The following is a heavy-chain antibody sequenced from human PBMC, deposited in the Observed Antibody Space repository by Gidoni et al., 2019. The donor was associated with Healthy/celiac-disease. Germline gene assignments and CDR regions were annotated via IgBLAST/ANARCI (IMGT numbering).Heavy chain of an antibody. J-gene: IGHJ5*02. CDR1: GGSISSSSYY. Sequence: QLQLQESGPGLVKPSETLSLTCTVSGGSISSSSYYWGWIRQPPGKGLEWIGSIYYSGSTYYNPSLKSRVTISVDTSKNQFSLKLSSVTAADTAVYYCARTGGDIVVVPAAISWFDPWGQGTLVTVSS. CDR2: IYYSGST. CDR3: ARTGGDIVVVPAAISWFDP. V-gene: IGHV4-39*07. D-gene: IGHD2-2*02.